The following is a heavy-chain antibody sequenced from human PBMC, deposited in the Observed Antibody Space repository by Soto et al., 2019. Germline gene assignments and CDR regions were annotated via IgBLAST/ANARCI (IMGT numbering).Heavy chain of an antibody. CDR3: AKGEFRWYFDL. CDR2: TTRSGSKR. J-gene: IGHJ2*01. Sequence: EVQLLESGGGLVQPGGSLRLSCAASGFTFSDYAMSWVRQAPGKGLGGGSGTTRSGSKRAYADPGKGRFTISRDNSKNTLSLQLNSLKGDDTAVYHCAKGEFRWYFDLWGRGTLVTVSS. CDR1: GFTFSDYA. V-gene: IGHV3-23*01.